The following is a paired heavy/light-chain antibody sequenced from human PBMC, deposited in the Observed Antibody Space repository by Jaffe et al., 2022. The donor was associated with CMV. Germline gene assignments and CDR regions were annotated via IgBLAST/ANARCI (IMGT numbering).Heavy chain of an antibody. V-gene: IGHV3-48*03. CDR2: ISGSDSST. CDR3: ARDRAETYDLWRAPRPRTRRSPLDI. CDR1: GFTLRNYE. D-gene: IGHD3-3*01. J-gene: IGHJ3*02. Sequence: EVQLVESGGNLVQPGGSLRLSCVASGFTLRNYEMHWVRQTPGRGLEWISSISGSDSSTYYADFVEGRFTISRDNAGNSLDLQMYSLRPEDTGIYYCARDRAETYDLWRAPRPRTRRSPLDIWGQGTTVIVSS.
Light chain of an antibody. CDR1: QDIRNN. CDR2: SAS. CDR3: LQDHTYPRT. J-gene: IGKJ2*01. V-gene: IGKV1-6*01. Sequence: AIQMTQSPSSLSASVGDRVTVTCWASQDIRNNLGWYQQKPGKAPKLLIYSASILQSGVPSRFSGSGSGTDFTLTISSLQPEDFATYYCLQDHTYPRTFGQGTKLEIK.